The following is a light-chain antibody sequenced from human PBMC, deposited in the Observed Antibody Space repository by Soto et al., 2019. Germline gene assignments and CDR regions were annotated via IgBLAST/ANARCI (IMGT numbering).Light chain of an antibody. CDR2: DAY. CDR1: QSVSSY. Sequence: EIVLTQSPATLSLSPGERATLSCRASQSVSSYLAWYQQKPGQAPRLLIYDAYNRATGIPARISGSGSGTDFTLTISSLAPEDFAVYYCQQRSNWPITFGQGTRLEIK. CDR3: QQRSNWPIT. J-gene: IGKJ5*01. V-gene: IGKV3-11*01.